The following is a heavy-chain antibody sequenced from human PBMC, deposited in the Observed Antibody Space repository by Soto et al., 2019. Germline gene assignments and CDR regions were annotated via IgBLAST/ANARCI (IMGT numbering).Heavy chain of an antibody. CDR2: IYWDGIE. Sequence: QITLKESGPTLVKPTQTLTLTCTVSGFSLTTSGVGVGWIRQPPGKAPEWLALIYWDGIERYSPSLRSRLTITMDTYKHQVVLTMTTMDPVDTATYYCAHSPCSGGTCYLFDHWGQGTPVIVSS. CDR1: GFSLTTSGVG. D-gene: IGHD2-15*01. V-gene: IGHV2-5*02. J-gene: IGHJ4*02. CDR3: AHSPCSGGTCYLFDH.